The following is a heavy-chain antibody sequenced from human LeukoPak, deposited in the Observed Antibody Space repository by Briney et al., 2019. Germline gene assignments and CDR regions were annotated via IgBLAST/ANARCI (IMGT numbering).Heavy chain of an antibody. CDR2: IKQDRSEK. V-gene: IGHV3-7*01. CDR1: EFTFSSYW. CDR3: TRSDRVATRGQGLWAANQYFYCGMDV. Sequence: PGGSLRLSCAASEFTFSSYWMSWVRKAPGKGLEWVANIKQDRSEKYYVDSVKGRFTISRDNAKNSLYLQMNSLRVEDTAVYYCTRSDRVATRGQGLWAANQYFYCGMDVWGQGTTVTVSS. D-gene: IGHD5-12*01. J-gene: IGHJ6*02.